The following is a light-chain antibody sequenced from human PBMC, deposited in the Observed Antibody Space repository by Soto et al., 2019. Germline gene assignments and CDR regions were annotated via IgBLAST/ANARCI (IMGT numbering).Light chain of an antibody. CDR3: QRYGSSPLYT. CDR2: GAS. V-gene: IGKV3-20*01. J-gene: IGKJ2*01. Sequence: EIVVTQSPGTLSLSPGESATLSCRASQSVSSNYLAWYQQKPGQAPRLLIYGASSRATGIPDRFSGSGAGTDFTLTISRLEPEDFAVNYCQRYGSSPLYTFGQGTKLEIQ. CDR1: QSVSSNY.